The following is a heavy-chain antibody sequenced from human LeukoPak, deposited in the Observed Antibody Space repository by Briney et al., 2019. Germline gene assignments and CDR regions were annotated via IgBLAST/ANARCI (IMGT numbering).Heavy chain of an antibody. CDR2: LSGSGITT. D-gene: IGHD3-22*01. CDR1: GFTFSNSA. J-gene: IGHJ5*02. CDR3: AKDATMIVDYNWFDP. V-gene: IGHV3-23*01. Sequence: PGGSLRLSCAASGFTFSNSAMSWVRQAPGKGLGWVSTLSGSGITTYYADSVKGRFTISRDNTKNTLYLQMNSLRAEDSAVYYCAKDATMIVDYNWFDPWGQGTLVTVSS.